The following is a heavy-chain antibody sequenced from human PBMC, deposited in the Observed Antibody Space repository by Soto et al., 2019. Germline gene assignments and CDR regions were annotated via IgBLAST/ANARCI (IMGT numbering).Heavy chain of an antibody. Sequence: ASVKVSCKASGYTFTGYYMHWVRQAPGQGHEWMGWINPNSGGTNYAQKFQGWVTMTRDTSISTAYVELSRLRSDDTAVYYCARDGYYGSGTFDYWGQGTLVTVSS. D-gene: IGHD3-10*01. CDR2: INPNSGGT. J-gene: IGHJ4*02. CDR3: ARDGYYGSGTFDY. V-gene: IGHV1-2*04. CDR1: GYTFTGYY.